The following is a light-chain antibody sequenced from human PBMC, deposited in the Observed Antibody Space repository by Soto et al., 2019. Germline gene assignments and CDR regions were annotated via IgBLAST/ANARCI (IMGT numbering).Light chain of an antibody. CDR2: EVS. CDR1: NSDVGGYNY. J-gene: IGLJ1*01. Sequence: QSLLTKPASVSGSPGQSITISCTGTNSDVGGYNYVSWYQQHPGKAPELMIYEVSHRPSGVSNRFSGSKSDNTASLTISGLQAEDEADYYCSSYTSISTLYVFGTGTKVTVL. CDR3: SSYTSISTLYV. V-gene: IGLV2-14*01.